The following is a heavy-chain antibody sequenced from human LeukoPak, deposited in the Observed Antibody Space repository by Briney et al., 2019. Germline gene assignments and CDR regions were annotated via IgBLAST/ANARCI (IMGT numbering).Heavy chain of an antibody. V-gene: IGHV4-38-2*02. CDR2: IYHSGST. CDR3: ARGGMTTVTTATHWFDP. CDR1: GYSISSGYY. Sequence: SETLSLTCTVSGYSISSGYYWGWIRQPPGKGLEWIGSIYHSGSTYYNPSLKSRVTISVDTSKNQFSLKLTSVTAADTAVYYCARGGMTTVTTATHWFDPWGRGTLVTVSS. J-gene: IGHJ5*02. D-gene: IGHD4-17*01.